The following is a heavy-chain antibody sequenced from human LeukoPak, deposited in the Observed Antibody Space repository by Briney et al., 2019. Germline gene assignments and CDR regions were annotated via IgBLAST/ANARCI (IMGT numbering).Heavy chain of an antibody. Sequence: GGSLRLSCAASGITFSDTWMSWVRRAPGKGLEWVSVIYSGGSKYYADSVKGRFTISRDNPKNIVYLQMNSLRAEDTAVYYCARYCSTTSCESPDAFDIWGHGTMVTVSS. CDR3: ARYCSTTSCESPDAFDI. D-gene: IGHD2-2*01. J-gene: IGHJ3*02. V-gene: IGHV3-53*01. CDR2: IYSGGSK. CDR1: GITFSDTW.